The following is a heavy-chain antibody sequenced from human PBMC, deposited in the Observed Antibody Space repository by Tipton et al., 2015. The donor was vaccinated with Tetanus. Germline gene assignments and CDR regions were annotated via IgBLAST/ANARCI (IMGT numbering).Heavy chain of an antibody. CDR3: VRGRGSGAQSFGFEH. CDR2: VYYTGDT. J-gene: IGHJ4*02. Sequence: TLSLTCTVSGDSVSGYYWSWIRQPPGKGLEWVGYVYYTGDTNYNPSLKSRVTISMDRSENQISLKMTSVTAADTGVYFCVRGRGSGAQSFGFEHWGRGTQVIVSS. V-gene: IGHV4-59*02. D-gene: IGHD1-26*01. CDR1: GDSVSGYY.